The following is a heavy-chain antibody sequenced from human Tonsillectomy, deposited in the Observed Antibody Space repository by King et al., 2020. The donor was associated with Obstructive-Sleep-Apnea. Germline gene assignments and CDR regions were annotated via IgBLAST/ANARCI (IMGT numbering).Heavy chain of an antibody. J-gene: IGHJ4*02. Sequence: QLVQSGAEVKKPGSSVKVSCKASGGTFSSYAISWVRQAPGQGLEWMGGIIPIRGIANYAQKFQGRVTITADKSTSTAYMELSSLRSEDTAVYYCARDYDILTGYYTPFDYWGQGTLVTVSS. CDR1: GGTFSSYA. CDR2: IIPIRGIA. V-gene: IGHV1-69*10. CDR3: ARDYDILTGYYTPFDY. D-gene: IGHD3-9*01.